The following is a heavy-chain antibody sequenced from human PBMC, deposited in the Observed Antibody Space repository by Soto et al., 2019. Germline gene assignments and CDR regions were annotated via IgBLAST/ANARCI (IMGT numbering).Heavy chain of an antibody. V-gene: IGHV4-59*01. J-gene: IGHJ4*02. CDR3: ARDPRIYSDPYYFDY. D-gene: IGHD4-17*01. CDR1: GGSISSYY. Sequence: SETLSLTCTVSGGSISSYYWSWIRQPPGKGLEWIGYIYYYGNTNYNPSLKSRVTISVDTSKNQFSLKLSSVTAADTAVYYCARDPRIYSDPYYFDYWGQGTLVTVSS. CDR2: IYYYGNT.